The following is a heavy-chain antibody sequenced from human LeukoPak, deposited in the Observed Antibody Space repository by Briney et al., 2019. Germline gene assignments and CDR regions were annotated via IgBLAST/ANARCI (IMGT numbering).Heavy chain of an antibody. Sequence: GGSLRLSCAASGFTFSSYGMHWVRQAPGKGLEWVAFIRYDGSNKYYADSVKGRFTISRDNSKNTLYLQMNSLRAEDTAVYYCAKARGRYYYDSSGYYPHWGQGTLVTVSS. D-gene: IGHD3-22*01. J-gene: IGHJ4*02. CDR2: IRYDGSNK. V-gene: IGHV3-30*02. CDR3: AKARGRYYYDSSGYYPH. CDR1: GFTFSSYG.